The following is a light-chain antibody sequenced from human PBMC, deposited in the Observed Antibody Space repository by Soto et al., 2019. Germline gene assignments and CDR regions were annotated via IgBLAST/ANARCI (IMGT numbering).Light chain of an antibody. CDR3: QQYGGSPWT. Sequence: ESVLTHSPGTLSLSPGERATLSCRASQSVTSSYLAWYQQKPGQAPRLLIYGASSRATGIPDRFSGSGSGTDFTLTISRLEPEDFAVYYCQQYGGSPWTFGQGTKVDI. V-gene: IGKV3-20*01. J-gene: IGKJ1*01. CDR2: GAS. CDR1: QSVTSSY.